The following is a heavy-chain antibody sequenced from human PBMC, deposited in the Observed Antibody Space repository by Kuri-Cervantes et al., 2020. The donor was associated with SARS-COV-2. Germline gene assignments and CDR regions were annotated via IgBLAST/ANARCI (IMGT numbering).Heavy chain of an antibody. CDR3: ARGGLAVAGGQDYYYYMDV. Sequence: SETLSLTCTVSGGSISSYYWSWIRRLPGKGLEWIGYIYYSGSTNYNPSLKSRVTISVDTSKNQFSLKLSSVAAADTAVYYCARGGLAVAGGQDYYYYMDVWGKGTTVTVSS. D-gene: IGHD6-19*01. J-gene: IGHJ6*03. V-gene: IGHV4-59*01. CDR2: IYYSGST. CDR1: GGSISSYY.